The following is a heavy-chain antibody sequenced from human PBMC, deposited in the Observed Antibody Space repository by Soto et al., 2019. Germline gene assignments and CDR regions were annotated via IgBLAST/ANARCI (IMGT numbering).Heavy chain of an antibody. V-gene: IGHV3-23*01. CDR1: GFTFSSYA. J-gene: IGHJ5*02. Sequence: PGGSLRLSCAASGFTFSSYAMSWVRQAPGKGLEWVSAISGSGGSTYYADSVKGRFSISRDNSKNTLYLQMNSLRAEDTAVYYCAREYRYRDWFDPWGQGTLVTVSS. D-gene: IGHD3-9*01. CDR3: AREYRYRDWFDP. CDR2: ISGSGGST.